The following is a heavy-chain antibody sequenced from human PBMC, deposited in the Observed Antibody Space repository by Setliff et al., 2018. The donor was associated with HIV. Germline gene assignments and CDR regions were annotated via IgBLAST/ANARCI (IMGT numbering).Heavy chain of an antibody. Sequence: PGGSLRLSCAASGLTFSPHAMHWVRQAPGKGLEWVAVIWYDGSHKFYADSVKDQFTISRDNSKNTVYLYMNNLRSEDTAVYYCAKDAGYCSGESCYFYMDVWGKGTTVTVSS. V-gene: IGHV3-30*02. J-gene: IGHJ6*03. CDR2: IWYDGSHK. CDR3: AKDAGYCSGESCYFYMDV. D-gene: IGHD2-8*02. CDR1: GLTFSPHA.